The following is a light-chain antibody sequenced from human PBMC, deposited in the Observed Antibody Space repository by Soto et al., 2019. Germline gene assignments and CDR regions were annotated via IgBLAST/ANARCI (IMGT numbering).Light chain of an antibody. CDR3: SSYADNNNFV. J-gene: IGLJ1*01. CDR2: QVS. CDR1: SSDVGGYDY. V-gene: IGLV2-8*01. Sequence: SSDVGGYDYVSWYQQLPGKAPTLILYQVSKRSSGVPDRFSGSKSGSTASLTASGLQAEDEADYYCSSYADNNNFVFGTGTKVTVL.